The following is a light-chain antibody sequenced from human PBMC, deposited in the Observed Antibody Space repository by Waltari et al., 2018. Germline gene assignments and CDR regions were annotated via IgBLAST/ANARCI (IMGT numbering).Light chain of an antibody. CDR1: QTVDNNY. Sequence: EIVLTQSSGTLSLSPGDRDTLSCRASQTVDNNYLAWYQQTPGQAPRLLMDGASNRATDIPDRFSGSGSGTDFTLTIVRLEPEDFAVYYCQHYVSCFPVTFCGGTKVEIK. CDR2: GAS. V-gene: IGKV3-20*01. J-gene: IGKJ4*01. CDR3: QHYVSCFPVT.